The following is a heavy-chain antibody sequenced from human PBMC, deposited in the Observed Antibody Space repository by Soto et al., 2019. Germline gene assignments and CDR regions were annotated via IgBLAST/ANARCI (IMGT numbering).Heavy chain of an antibody. D-gene: IGHD3-3*01. J-gene: IGHJ6*02. Sequence: QMQLVQSGPEVKKPGTSVKVSCKASGFTFTSSAVQWVRQARGQRLEWIGWIVVGSGNTNYAQKFQERVTITRDISTSTAYMELSSLRSEDTAVYYSSALEYDFWRGYPSGMDVWGQGTTVTVSS. CDR3: SALEYDFWRGYPSGMDV. CDR2: IVVGSGNT. CDR1: GFTFTSSA. V-gene: IGHV1-58*01.